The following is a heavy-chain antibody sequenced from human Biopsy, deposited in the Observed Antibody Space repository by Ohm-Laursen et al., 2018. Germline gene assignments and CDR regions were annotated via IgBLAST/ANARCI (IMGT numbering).Heavy chain of an antibody. J-gene: IGHJ4*02. V-gene: IGHV1-69*04. CDR1: GYTFTSYE. Sequence: SVKVSCKASGYTFTSYEINWVRQATGQGLEWMGRIIPILHVPTYAQSFQGRVTISADKSTSTAYMELSGLRSEDTAVYYCASLEDRTFDKWGQGTLVTVSS. CDR3: ASLEDRTFDK. CDR2: IIPILHVP.